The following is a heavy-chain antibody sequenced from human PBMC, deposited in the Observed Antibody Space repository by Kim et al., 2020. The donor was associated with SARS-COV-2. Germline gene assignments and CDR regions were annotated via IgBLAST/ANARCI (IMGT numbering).Heavy chain of an antibody. Sequence: YVDSVKGRFTISRDNAKNSLYLEMNGLRAEDTAVYYCARRGYSYGTHHDYWGQGTLVTVSS. V-gene: IGHV3-7*03. D-gene: IGHD5-18*01. CDR3: ARRGYSYGTHHDY. J-gene: IGHJ4*02.